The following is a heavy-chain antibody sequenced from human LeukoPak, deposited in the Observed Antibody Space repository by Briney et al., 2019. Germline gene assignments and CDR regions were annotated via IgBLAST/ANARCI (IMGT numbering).Heavy chain of an antibody. J-gene: IGHJ4*02. CDR1: GFTFSSYA. CDR2: ISGSGGST. D-gene: IGHD3-10*01. V-gene: IGHV3-23*01. Sequence: GGSLRLSCAASGFTFSSYAMSWVRQAPGKGLEWVSAISGSGGSTYYADSVKGRFTISRDNSKNTLYLQMKSLRAEDTAVYYCAKGRKRFGEISFDYWGEGTLVTVSS. CDR3: AKGRKRFGEISFDY.